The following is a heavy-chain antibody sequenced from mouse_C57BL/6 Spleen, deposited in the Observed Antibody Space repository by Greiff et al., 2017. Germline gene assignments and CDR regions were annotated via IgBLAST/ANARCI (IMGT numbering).Heavy chain of an antibody. CDR2: INPSCGYT. J-gene: IGHJ2*01. CDR3: ARWGNWDVFDY. CDR1: GYTFTSSW. V-gene: IGHV1-7*01. D-gene: IGHD4-1*01. Sequence: QVQLQQSGAELAKPGASVKLSCKASGYTFTSSWMHWVKQRPGQGLEWIGYINPSCGYTKYNQKFKDKATVTAAKSSSTAYMQLSGQTYEVSAVYYCARWGNWDVFDYWGQGTTLTVSS.